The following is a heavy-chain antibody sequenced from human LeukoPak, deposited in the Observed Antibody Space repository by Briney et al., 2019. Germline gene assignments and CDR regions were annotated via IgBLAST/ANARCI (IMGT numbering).Heavy chain of an antibody. CDR2: IKEDGSEK. V-gene: IGHV3-7*01. Sequence: GGSLRLSCAASGVTFSSYWMSWVRQAPGKGLEWVANIKEDGSEKYYVDSVKGRFTISRDNAKTSVYLQMNSLRGEDTAVYYCARDLRGSDAYYFDYWGQGTLVTVSS. CDR1: GVTFSSYW. J-gene: IGHJ4*02. D-gene: IGHD3-10*01. CDR3: ARDLRGSDAYYFDY.